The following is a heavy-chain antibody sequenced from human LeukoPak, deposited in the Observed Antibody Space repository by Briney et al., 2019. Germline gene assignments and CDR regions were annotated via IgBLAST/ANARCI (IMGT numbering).Heavy chain of an antibody. V-gene: IGHV3-48*04. CDR3: ARAGYYYGMDV. CDR1: GFTFSSYG. Sequence: PGGSLRLSCAASGFTFSSYGMHWVRQAPGKGLEWVSYISSSSSTIYYADSVKGRFTISRDNAKNSLYLQMNSLRAEDTAVYYCARAGYYYGMDVWGQGTTVTVSS. CDR2: ISSSSSTI. J-gene: IGHJ6*02.